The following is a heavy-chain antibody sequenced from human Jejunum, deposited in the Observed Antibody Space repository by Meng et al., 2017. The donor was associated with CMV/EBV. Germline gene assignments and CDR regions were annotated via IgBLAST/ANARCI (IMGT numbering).Heavy chain of an antibody. CDR2: INPNTGDT. CDR1: YTFTDYY. J-gene: IGHJ4*02. Sequence: YTFTDYYMQWVRQAPGQGLEWMGWINPNTGDTNYAQKFQGRVTMTRDMSINTVYMELTRLRSDDTAVYYCAKDGGSYLDYYFDYWGQGALVTVSS. D-gene: IGHD1-26*01. CDR3: AKDGGSYLDYYFDY. V-gene: IGHV1-2*02.